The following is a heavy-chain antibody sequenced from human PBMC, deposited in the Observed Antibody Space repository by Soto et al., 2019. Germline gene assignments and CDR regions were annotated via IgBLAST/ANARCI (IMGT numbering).Heavy chain of an antibody. D-gene: IGHD6-6*01. CDR3: ARGGVSRPRPFDY. Sequence: GTSAKVSCKESRDRFRIYHVDRLRLTTEQGLEWMGIINPNGGSTSYAQKFQGRVTMTRDTSTSTLYMELNSLRSEDTAVFYCARGGVSRPRPFDYWGQGTQVTVSS. J-gene: IGHJ4*02. V-gene: IGHV1-46*01. CDR2: INPNGGST. CDR1: RDRFRIYH.